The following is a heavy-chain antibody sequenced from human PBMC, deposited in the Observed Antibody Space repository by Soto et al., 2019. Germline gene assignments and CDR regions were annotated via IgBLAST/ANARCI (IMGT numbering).Heavy chain of an antibody. CDR1: GYAFSNSD. Sequence: ASVEVSCKSSGYAFSNSDISWVRQATGQGLEWMGWMNPNSGNGGYAQKFQGRVTMTRDTSTSTAYMELSSLASDDTAIYYCARMATSGTLNWFDPWGQGTLVTVSS. V-gene: IGHV1-8*01. CDR3: ARMATSGTLNWFDP. J-gene: IGHJ5*02. CDR2: MNPNSGNG.